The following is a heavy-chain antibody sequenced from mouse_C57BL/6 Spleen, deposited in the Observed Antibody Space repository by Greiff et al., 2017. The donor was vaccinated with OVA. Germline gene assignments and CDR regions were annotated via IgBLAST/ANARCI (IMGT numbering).Heavy chain of an antibody. J-gene: IGHJ4*01. V-gene: IGHV1-80*01. CDR1: GYAFSSYW. CDR2: IYHGDGDT. Sequence: VQLQQSGAELVKPGASVKISCKASGYAFSSYWMNWVKQRPGKGLEWIGQIYHGDGDTNYNGKFKGKATLTADKSSSTAYMQLSSLTSEDSAVYFCARGGGYDAMDYWGQGTSVTVSS. CDR3: ARGGGYDAMDY.